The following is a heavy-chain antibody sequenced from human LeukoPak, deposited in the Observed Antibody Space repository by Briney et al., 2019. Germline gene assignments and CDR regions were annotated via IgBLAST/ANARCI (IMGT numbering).Heavy chain of an antibody. CDR2: IKQDGSEK. V-gene: IGHV3-7*01. D-gene: IGHD6-13*01. J-gene: IGHJ6*02. CDR1: GFTFSSYW. CDR3: ARVLSAAALYYYYGMDV. Sequence: PGGSLRLSCAASGFTFSSYWMSWVRQAPGKGLEWVANIKQDGSEKYYVDSVKGRFTISRDNAKNSLYLQMNSLRAEDTAVYYCARVLSAAALYYYYGMDVWGQGTTVTVSS.